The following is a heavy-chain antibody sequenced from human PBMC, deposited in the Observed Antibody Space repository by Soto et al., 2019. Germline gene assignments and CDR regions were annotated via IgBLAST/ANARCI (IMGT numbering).Heavy chain of an antibody. CDR2: ISSSSSTI. Sequence: GGSLRLCCAASGFPFSSCSMNWVRQAPGKGLEWVSYISSSSSTIYYADSVKGRFTISRDNAKNSLYLQMNSLRDEDTAVYYCARAPVLRFLEWSAPGMDVWGQGTTVNVSS. J-gene: IGHJ6*02. CDR1: GFPFSSCS. D-gene: IGHD3-3*01. CDR3: ARAPVLRFLEWSAPGMDV. V-gene: IGHV3-48*02.